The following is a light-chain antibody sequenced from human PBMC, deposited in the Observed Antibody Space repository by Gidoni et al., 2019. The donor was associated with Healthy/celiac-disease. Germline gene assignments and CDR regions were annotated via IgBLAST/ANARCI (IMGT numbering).Light chain of an antibody. CDR2: KAS. V-gene: IGKV1-5*03. CDR3: QQYNSYWT. Sequence: DIQMPQSPSTLSASVGDRVTITCRASQSISSWLAWYQQKPGKAPKLLIYKASSLESVVPSRFSGSGSWTEFTLTISSLQPDDFATYYCQQYNSYWTFXXXTKVEIK. CDR1: QSISSW. J-gene: IGKJ1*01.